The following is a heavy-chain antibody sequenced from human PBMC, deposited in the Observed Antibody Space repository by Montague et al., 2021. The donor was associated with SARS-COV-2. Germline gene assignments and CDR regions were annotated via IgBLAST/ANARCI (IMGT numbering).Heavy chain of an antibody. D-gene: IGHD4-11*01. Sequence: SETLSLTCAVSGGSFSGYYWTWIRQSPRKGLEWIGEVLYNRSTNFNPSLKSRVAISVDTSKNQFSLKLSSVTAADTAVYYCVCREITTRCHISNDGMDVWGQGTMVTVSS. CDR2: VLYNRST. CDR3: VCREITTRCHISNDGMDV. V-gene: IGHV4-34*12. CDR1: GGSFSGYY. J-gene: IGHJ6*02.